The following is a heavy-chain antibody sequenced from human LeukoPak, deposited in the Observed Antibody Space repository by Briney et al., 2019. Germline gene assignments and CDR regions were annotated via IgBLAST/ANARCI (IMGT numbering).Heavy chain of an antibody. CDR2: IYTSGST. CDR1: GGSISSYY. V-gene: IGHV4-4*07. CDR3: ARDGGVLWFGEWGAFDI. J-gene: IGHJ3*02. Sequence: SETLSLTCTVSGGSISSYYWSWIRQPAGKGLEWIGRIYTSGSTNYNPSLKSRVTMSVDTSKNQFSLRLSSVTAADTAVDYCARDGGVLWFGEWGAFDIWGQGTMVTVSS. D-gene: IGHD3-10*01.